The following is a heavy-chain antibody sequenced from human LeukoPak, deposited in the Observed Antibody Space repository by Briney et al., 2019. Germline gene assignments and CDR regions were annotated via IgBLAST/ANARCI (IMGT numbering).Heavy chain of an antibody. V-gene: IGHV4-34*01. D-gene: IGHD6-19*01. CDR3: ARDLSSGWYPGYFDY. CDR2: INHSGST. Sequence: KPSETLSLTCAVYGGSFSGYYWSWIRQPPGKGLEWIGEINHSGSTNYNPSLKSRVTISVDTSKNQFSLKLSSVTAADTAVYYCARDLSSGWYPGYFDYWGQGTLVTVSS. CDR1: GGSFSGYY. J-gene: IGHJ4*02.